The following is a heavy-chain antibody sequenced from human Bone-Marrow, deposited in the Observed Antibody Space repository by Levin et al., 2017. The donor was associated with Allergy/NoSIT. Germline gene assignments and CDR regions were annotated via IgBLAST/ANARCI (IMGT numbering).Heavy chain of an antibody. CDR3: ARGGPRGSNPDNTFDY. J-gene: IGHJ4*02. D-gene: IGHD1-26*01. Sequence: LGESLKISCAASGFTFSSYWMHWVRQAPGKGLVWVSRINSDGSSTSYADSVKGRFTISRDNAKNTLYLQMNSLRAEDTAVYYCARGGPRGSNPDNTFDYWGQGTLVTVSS. V-gene: IGHV3-74*01. CDR1: GFTFSSYW. CDR2: INSDGSST.